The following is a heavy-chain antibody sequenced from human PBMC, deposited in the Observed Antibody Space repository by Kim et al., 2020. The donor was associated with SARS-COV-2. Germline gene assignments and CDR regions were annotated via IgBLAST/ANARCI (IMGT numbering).Heavy chain of an antibody. CDR2: INAGNGNT. CDR3: ARSFGYGSEVRSYYYYGMDV. D-gene: IGHD3-10*01. V-gene: IGHV1-3*01. CDR1: GYTFTSYA. J-gene: IGHJ6*02. Sequence: ASVKVSCKASGYTFTSYAMHWVRQAPGQRLEWMGWINAGNGNTKYSQKFQGRVTITRDTSASTAYMELSSLRSEDTAVYYCARSFGYGSEVRSYYYYGMDVWGQGTTVTVSS.